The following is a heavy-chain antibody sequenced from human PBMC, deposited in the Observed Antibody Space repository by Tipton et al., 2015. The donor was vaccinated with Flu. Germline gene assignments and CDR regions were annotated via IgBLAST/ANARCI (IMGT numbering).Heavy chain of an antibody. CDR1: GFTFDDSG. D-gene: IGHD3-10*01. CDR2: INWNGGST. J-gene: IGHJ3*02. Sequence: SLRLSCAASGFTFDDSGMSWVRQVPGKGLEWVSNINWNGGSTGYADSVKGRFTISRDNAKNSLYLQMNSLRAEDTALYYCARERYYYGSGSPNDAFDIWGQVTKVIVSS. V-gene: IGHV3-20*04. CDR3: ARERYYYGSGSPNDAFDI.